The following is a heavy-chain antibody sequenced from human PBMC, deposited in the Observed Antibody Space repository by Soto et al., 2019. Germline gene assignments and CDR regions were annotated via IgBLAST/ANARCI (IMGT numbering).Heavy chain of an antibody. CDR2: IYPGDSDT. Sequence: GESLKISCKASGYSFTNYWIGWVRQMPGKGLEWMAIIYPGDSDTRYSPSFQGQVTISADKSISTAYLQWSSLKASDTAMYYCGYCSGGGMNGFDIWGQGTMVTVSS. CDR1: GYSFTNYW. V-gene: IGHV5-51*01. D-gene: IGHD2-15*01. CDR3: GYCSGGGMNGFDI. J-gene: IGHJ3*02.